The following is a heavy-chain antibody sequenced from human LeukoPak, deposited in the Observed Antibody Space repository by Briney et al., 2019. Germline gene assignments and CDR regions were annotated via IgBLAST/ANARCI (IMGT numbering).Heavy chain of an antibody. Sequence: SETLSLTCTVSGGSVSSGSYYWSWIRQHPGKGLEWIGYIYYSGSTYYNPSLKSRVTISVDTSKNQFSLKLSSVTAADTAVYYCARVTIASVAATHYYYGMDVWGQGTTVTVSS. CDR3: ARVTIASVAATHYYYGMDV. CDR1: GGSVSSGSYY. J-gene: IGHJ6*02. CDR2: IYYSGST. D-gene: IGHD2-15*01. V-gene: IGHV4-31*03.